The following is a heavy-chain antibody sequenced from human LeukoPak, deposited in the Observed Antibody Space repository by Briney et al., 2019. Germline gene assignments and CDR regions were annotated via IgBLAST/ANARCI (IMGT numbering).Heavy chain of an antibody. J-gene: IGHJ4*02. V-gene: IGHV4-4*07. D-gene: IGHD1-26*01. CDR3: ARESSGTYYRPFDY. Sequence: SETLSLTCSVSGGSISNFYWSWTRPSAGKGLEWIGRMSANGNTNYNPSLQSRATMSVDTSKNQFSLNLTSVTAADTAVYFCARESSGTYYRPFDYWGQGILVTVSS. CDR2: MSANGNT. CDR1: GGSISNFY.